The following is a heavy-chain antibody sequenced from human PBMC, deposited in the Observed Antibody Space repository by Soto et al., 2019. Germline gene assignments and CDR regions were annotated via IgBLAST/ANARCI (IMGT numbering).Heavy chain of an antibody. CDR3: ARDPTAVAGQDAFDI. D-gene: IGHD6-19*01. Sequence: PGGSLRLSCAASGFTVSSNYMSWVRQAPGKGLEWVSVIYSGGSTYYADSVKGRFTISRDNSKNTLYLQMNSLRAEDTAVYYCARDPTAVAGQDAFDIWGQGTMVTVSS. CDR1: GFTVSSNY. J-gene: IGHJ3*02. V-gene: IGHV3-66*01. CDR2: IYSGGST.